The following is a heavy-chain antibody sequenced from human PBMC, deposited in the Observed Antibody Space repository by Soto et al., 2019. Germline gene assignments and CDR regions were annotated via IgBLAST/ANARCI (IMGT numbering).Heavy chain of an antibody. J-gene: IGHJ4*02. CDR1: GGSFSGYY. D-gene: IGHD2-8*02. Sequence: SETLSLTCAVYGGSFSGYYWTWIRQPPGTGLEWIGEINHSGSTNYNPSLKSRVTISVDTSKNQFSLKLTSVTAADTAVYYCARDKITGLFDYWGRGTLVTV. CDR2: INHSGST. V-gene: IGHV4-34*01. CDR3: ARDKITGLFDY.